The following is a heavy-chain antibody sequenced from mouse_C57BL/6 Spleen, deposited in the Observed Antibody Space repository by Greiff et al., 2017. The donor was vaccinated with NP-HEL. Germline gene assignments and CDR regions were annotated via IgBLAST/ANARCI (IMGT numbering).Heavy chain of an antibody. CDR2: IDPETGGT. D-gene: IGHD1-1*01. V-gene: IGHV1-15*01. Sequence: QVQLQQSGAELVRPGASVTLSCKASGYTLTDYEMHWVKQTPVHGLEWIGAIDPETGGTAYNQKFKGKAILTADKSSSTAYMELRSLTSEDSAVYYCTRSHYYGSSWFAYWGQGTLVTVSA. CDR1: GYTLTDYE. J-gene: IGHJ3*01. CDR3: TRSHYYGSSWFAY.